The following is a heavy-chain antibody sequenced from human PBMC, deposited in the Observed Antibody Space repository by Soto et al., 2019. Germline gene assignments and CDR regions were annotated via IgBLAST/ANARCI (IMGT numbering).Heavy chain of an antibody. D-gene: IGHD3-9*01. V-gene: IGHV4-39*01. J-gene: IGHJ4*02. CDR2: IYYSGST. CDR3: ARRRDILTPEVAFDY. CDR1: GGSISSSSYY. Sequence: SETLSLTCTVSGGSISSSSYYWGWIRQPPGKGLEWIGSIYYSGSTYYNPSLKSRVTISVDTSKNQFSLKLSSVTAADTAVYYCARRRDILTPEVAFDYWGQGTLVTVSS.